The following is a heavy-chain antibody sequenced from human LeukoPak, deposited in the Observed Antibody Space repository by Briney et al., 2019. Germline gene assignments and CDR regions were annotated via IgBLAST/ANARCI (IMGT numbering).Heavy chain of an antibody. Sequence: GGTLRLSCAASGFTFSSYSMNWVRQAPGEGLEWVSSISSSSSYIYYADSVKGRFTISRDNAKNSLYLQMNSLRAEDTAVYYCARERAFYYDSSGYYGYWGQGTLVTVSS. CDR3: ARERAFYYDSSGYYGY. CDR2: ISSSSSYI. J-gene: IGHJ4*02. V-gene: IGHV3-21*01. CDR1: GFTFSSYS. D-gene: IGHD3-22*01.